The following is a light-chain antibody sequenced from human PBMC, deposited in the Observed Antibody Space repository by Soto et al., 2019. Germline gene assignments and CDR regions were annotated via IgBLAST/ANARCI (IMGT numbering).Light chain of an antibody. CDR2: GAS. Sequence: EIVMTQSPAILSVSPGDRATLSCRAGHSVSNNLAWYQQKPGQTPRLVIYGASTRATGIPARFSGSGSGTDFSLTISSLEPEDFAVYDCQQRTNGPPITFGQGTRLEIK. CDR3: QQRTNGPPIT. V-gene: IGKV3-15*01. J-gene: IGKJ5*01. CDR1: HSVSNN.